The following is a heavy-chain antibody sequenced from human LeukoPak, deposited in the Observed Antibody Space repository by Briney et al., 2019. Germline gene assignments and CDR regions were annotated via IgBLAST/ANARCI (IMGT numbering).Heavy chain of an antibody. V-gene: IGHV3-23*01. J-gene: IGHJ4*02. D-gene: IGHD3-10*01. Sequence: PGGSLRLSCAASGFTFSSYAMSWVRQAPGQGLEWVSAISGSGGSTYYADSVKGRFTISRDNSKNTLYLQMNSLRAEDPAVYSCAKDVTMVRGVDDYWGQGTLVTVSS. CDR3: AKDVTMVRGVDDY. CDR1: GFTFSSYA. CDR2: ISGSGGST.